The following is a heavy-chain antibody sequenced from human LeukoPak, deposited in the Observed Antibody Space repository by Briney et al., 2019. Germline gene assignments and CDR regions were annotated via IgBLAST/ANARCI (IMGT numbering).Heavy chain of an antibody. D-gene: IGHD3-22*01. J-gene: IGHJ4*02. CDR1: GFTFSSYW. CDR2: IKTDGSLI. V-gene: IGHV3-7*03. CDR3: AKDGTYYYDSSGYWGYFDY. Sequence: GGSLRLSCVASGFTFSSYWMTWVRQAPGKGLEWVAHIKTDGSLIYYVDSVKGRFTISRDNAKNSLYLQMNSLRAEDTALYYCAKDGTYYYDSSGYWGYFDYWGQGTLVTVSS.